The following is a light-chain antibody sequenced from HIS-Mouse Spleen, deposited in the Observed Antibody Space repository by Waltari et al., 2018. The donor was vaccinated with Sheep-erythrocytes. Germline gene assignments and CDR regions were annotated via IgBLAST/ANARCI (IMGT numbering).Light chain of an antibody. Sequence: QSALTQPASVSGSPGQSITLPSPATRSHVGSYKLFPWYQPHPGEAPKLMIYEGSQRPSGVSNRFSGSKSGNTASLTISGLQAEDEADYYCCSYAGSSTWVFGGGTKLTVL. CDR3: CSYAGSSTWV. J-gene: IGLJ3*02. CDR1: RSHVGSYKL. CDR2: EGS. V-gene: IGLV2-23*01.